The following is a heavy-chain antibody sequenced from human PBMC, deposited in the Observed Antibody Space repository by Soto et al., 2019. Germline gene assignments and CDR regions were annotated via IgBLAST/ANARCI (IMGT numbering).Heavy chain of an antibody. CDR1: GGSISSSSYY. V-gene: IGHV4-39*01. CDR3: ARQGVRGVIITPFDYYYYGMDV. J-gene: IGHJ6*02. Sequence: SETLSLTCTVSGGSISSSSYYWGWIRQPPGKGLEWIGSIYYSGSTYYNPSLKSRVTISVDTSKSQFSLKLSSVTAADTAVYYCARQGVRGVIITPFDYYYYGMDVWGQGTTVTVS. D-gene: IGHD3-10*01. CDR2: IYYSGST.